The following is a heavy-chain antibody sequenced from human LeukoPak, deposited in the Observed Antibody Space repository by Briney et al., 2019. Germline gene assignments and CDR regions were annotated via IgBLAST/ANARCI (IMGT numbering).Heavy chain of an antibody. V-gene: IGHV2-70*11. Sequence: QTLSLTXTFSGFSLSTSGMCVSWIGQPPGKALEWLARIDWDDDKYYSTSLKTRLTISKDTSKNQVVLTMTNMDPVDTATYYCARIGDYDILTGYYNFDYWGQGTLVTVSS. CDR3: ARIGDYDILTGYYNFDY. D-gene: IGHD3-9*01. J-gene: IGHJ4*02. CDR2: IDWDDDK. CDR1: GFSLSTSGMC.